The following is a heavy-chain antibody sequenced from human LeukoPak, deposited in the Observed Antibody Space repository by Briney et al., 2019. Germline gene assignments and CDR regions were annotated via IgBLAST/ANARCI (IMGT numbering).Heavy chain of an antibody. J-gene: IGHJ4*02. CDR2: IYPADSDI. CDR3: ARHEDGYNSVDY. V-gene: IGHV5-51*01. Sequence: PGESLKISCKGSGYSINNYWIAWVRQMPGKGLEWMGIIYPADSDIRYSPSFQGQVTISADKSISTAYLQWSSLKASDTAMYYCARHEDGYNSVDYWGQGTLVTVSS. CDR1: GYSINNYW. D-gene: IGHD5-24*01.